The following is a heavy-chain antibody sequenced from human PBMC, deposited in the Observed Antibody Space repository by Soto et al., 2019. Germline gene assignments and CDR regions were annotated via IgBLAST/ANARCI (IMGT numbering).Heavy chain of an antibody. CDR2: IIPIFGTA. CDR3: AREGYYDSSGLVDY. V-gene: IGHV1-69*13. D-gene: IGHD3-22*01. Sequence: SVKVSCKASGGTFSSYAISWVRQAPGQGLEWMGGIIPIFGTANYAQKFQGRVTITADESTSTAYMELSSLRSEDTAVYYCAREGYYDSSGLVDYWGQGTLVTVSS. J-gene: IGHJ4*02. CDR1: GGTFSSYA.